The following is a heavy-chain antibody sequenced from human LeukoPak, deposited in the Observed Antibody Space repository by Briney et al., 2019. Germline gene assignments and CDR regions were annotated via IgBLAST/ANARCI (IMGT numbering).Heavy chain of an antibody. CDR3: VRQSRGNSVGFDY. V-gene: IGHV4-59*08. CDR2: IYYTGST. CDR1: GGSISSYY. J-gene: IGHJ4*02. Sequence: SETLSLTCSVSGGSISSYYWSRVRQPPGKGLEWIGYIYYTGSTNYNPSLKSRVTISVDTPKNQFSLKLTSVSAADTAIYYCVRQSRGNSVGFDYWGQGTLVTVSS. D-gene: IGHD4-23*01.